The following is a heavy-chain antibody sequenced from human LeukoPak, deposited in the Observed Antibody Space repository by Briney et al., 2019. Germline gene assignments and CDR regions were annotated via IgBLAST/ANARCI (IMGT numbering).Heavy chain of an antibody. V-gene: IGHV7-4-1*02. D-gene: IGHD2-2*01. Sequence: GASVKVSCKASGYTFTSYAMNWVRQAPGRGLEWMGWINTNTGNPTYAQGFTGRFVFSLDTSVSTAYLQISSLKAEDTAVYYCARVAPLPATAGGDFDYWGQGTLVTVSS. J-gene: IGHJ4*02. CDR3: ARVAPLPATAGGDFDY. CDR1: GYTFTSYA. CDR2: INTNTGNP.